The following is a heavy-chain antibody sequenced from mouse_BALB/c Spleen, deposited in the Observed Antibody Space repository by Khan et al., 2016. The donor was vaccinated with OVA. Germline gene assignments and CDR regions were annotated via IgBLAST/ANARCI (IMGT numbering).Heavy chain of an antibody. CDR3: AGPYYDGSSYDTMDA. J-gene: IGHJ4*01. CDR1: GYTFTKYW. D-gene: IGHD1-1*01. Sequence: QVQLQQSGAELVRPGTSVKMSCKAAGYTFTKYWLGWIKQRPGHGLEWVGDIYPGNGNTNYNEKFKGKATLTADTSSSTAYMPRNSLTSEDSAIDYCAGPYYDGSSYDTMDAGGQGTSVTVSS. V-gene: IGHV1-63*02. CDR2: IYPGNGNT.